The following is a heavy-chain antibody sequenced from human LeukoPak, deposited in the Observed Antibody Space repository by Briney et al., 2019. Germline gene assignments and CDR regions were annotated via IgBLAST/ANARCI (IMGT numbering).Heavy chain of an antibody. CDR3: ARAPTNYYDSSGYYENAEYFQH. V-gene: IGHV4-31*03. CDR1: GGSISSGGYY. J-gene: IGHJ1*01. CDR2: IYYSGST. Sequence: SETLSLTCTVSGGSISSGGYYWSWIRQHPGEGLEWIGYIYYSGSTYYNPSLKSRVTISVDTSKNQFSLKLSSVTAADTAVYYCARAPTNYYDSSGYYENAEYFQHWGQGTLVTVSS. D-gene: IGHD3-22*01.